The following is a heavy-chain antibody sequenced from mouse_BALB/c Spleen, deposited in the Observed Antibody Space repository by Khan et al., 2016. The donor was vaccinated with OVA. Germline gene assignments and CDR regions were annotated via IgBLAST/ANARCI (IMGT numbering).Heavy chain of an antibody. CDR1: GYSFTLYY. CDR3: ARVYEFFPY. Sequence: EVQLQQSGPDLVKPGASVKISCKASGYSFTLYYMTWVRQSHGKSPEWIGRVNPNNGDTNYNQNFKGKAILTVDKSSNTAYMELRSLTSEDSAVFYCARVYEFFPYWGQGTLVTVSA. V-gene: IGHV1-26*01. J-gene: IGHJ3*01. CDR2: VNPNNGDT. D-gene: IGHD2-12*01.